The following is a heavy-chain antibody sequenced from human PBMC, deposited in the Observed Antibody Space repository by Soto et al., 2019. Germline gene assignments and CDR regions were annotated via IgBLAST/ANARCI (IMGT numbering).Heavy chain of an antibody. CDR1: GFIFSSYA. CDR3: ARDGTIAVAGTWYFDY. V-gene: IGHV3-30-3*01. J-gene: IGHJ4*02. D-gene: IGHD6-19*01. Sequence: QVQLVESGGGVVQPGRSLRLSCAASGFIFSSYAMHWVRQAPGKGLEWVAVISYDGSNKYYADSVKGRFTISRDNSKNTLYLQMNSLRAEDTAVYYCARDGTIAVAGTWYFDYWGQGTLVTVSS. CDR2: ISYDGSNK.